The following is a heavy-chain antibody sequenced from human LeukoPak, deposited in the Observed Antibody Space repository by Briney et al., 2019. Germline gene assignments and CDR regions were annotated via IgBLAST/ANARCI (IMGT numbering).Heavy chain of an antibody. D-gene: IGHD4-11*01. CDR1: GFTFSGSA. Sequence: GGSLRLSCAASGFTFSGSALHWVRQASGKGLEWMGIIYPRDSDTRYSPSFQGQVTISVDKSINTAYLQWSSLRASDTAMYYCARPSAPPGATVHWGQGTLLTVSS. V-gene: IGHV5-51*01. J-gene: IGHJ4*02. CDR3: ARPSAPPGATVH. CDR2: IYPRDSDT.